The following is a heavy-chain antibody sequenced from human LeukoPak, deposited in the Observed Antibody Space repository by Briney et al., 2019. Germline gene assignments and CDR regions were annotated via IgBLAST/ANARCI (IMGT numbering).Heavy chain of an antibody. CDR3: ARGVGAKTPDDAFDI. V-gene: IGHV1-69*04. CDR1: GGTFSSYA. CDR2: VIPILGIA. Sequence: ASVKVSCKASGGTFSSYAISWVRQAPGQGLEWVGRVIPILGIANYAQKFQGRVTITADKSTSTAYMELSSLRSEDTAVYYCARGVGAKTPDDAFDIWGQGTMVTVSS. D-gene: IGHD1-26*01. J-gene: IGHJ3*02.